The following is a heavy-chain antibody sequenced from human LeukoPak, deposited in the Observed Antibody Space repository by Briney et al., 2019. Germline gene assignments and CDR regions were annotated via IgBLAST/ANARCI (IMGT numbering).Heavy chain of an antibody. J-gene: IGHJ4*02. CDR3: ARDPVAGDY. CDR2: IIPILGIA. D-gene: IGHD6-19*01. Sequence: GSSVKVSCKASGGTFSSYAISWMRQAPGQGLEWMGRIIPILGIANYAQKFQGRVTITADKSTGTAYMELSSLRSEDTAVYYCARDPVAGDYWGQGTLVTVSS. V-gene: IGHV1-69*04. CDR1: GGTFSSYA.